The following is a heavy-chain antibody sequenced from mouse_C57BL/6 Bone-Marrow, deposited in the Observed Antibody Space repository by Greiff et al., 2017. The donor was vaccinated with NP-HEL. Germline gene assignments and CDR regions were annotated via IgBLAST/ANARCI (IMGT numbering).Heavy chain of an antibody. Sequence: EVKLVESGGGLVQPGGSLKLSCAASGFTFSDYYMYWVRQTPEKRLEWVAYISNGGGSTYYPDTVKGRFTISRDNAKNTLYLQMSRLKSEDTAMYYCARRFYDYWGQGTLVTVSP. CDR3: ARRFYDY. J-gene: IGHJ3*01. CDR1: GFTFSDYY. V-gene: IGHV5-12*01. CDR2: ISNGGGST. D-gene: IGHD2-3*01.